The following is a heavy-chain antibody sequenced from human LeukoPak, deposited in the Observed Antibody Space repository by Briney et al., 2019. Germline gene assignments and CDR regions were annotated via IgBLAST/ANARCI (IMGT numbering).Heavy chain of an antibody. D-gene: IGHD6-13*01. Sequence: GGSLRLSCAVSGFTVRSNYMSWVRQAPGKGLEWISIIHSGGTTYYADSVKGRFTISRDNSKNTLYLQMNSLRAEDTAVYYCARESSSSWCRYFEYWGQGTLVTVSS. CDR3: ARESSSSWCRYFEY. CDR1: GFTVRSNY. CDR2: IHSGGTT. V-gene: IGHV3-53*01. J-gene: IGHJ4*02.